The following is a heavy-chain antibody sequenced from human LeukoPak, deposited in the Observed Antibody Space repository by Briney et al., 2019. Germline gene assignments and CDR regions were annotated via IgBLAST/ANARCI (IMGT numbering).Heavy chain of an antibody. CDR3: AIGYCSGGSCYGYYYGMDV. J-gene: IGHJ6*04. CDR2: IIPIFGTA. V-gene: IGHV1-69*13. Sequence: SVKVSCKASGGTFSSYAISWVRQAPGQGLEWMGGIIPIFGTANYAQKFQGRVTITADESTSTAYMELSSLRSEDTAVYYCAIGYCSGGSCYGYYYGMDVWGKGTTVTVS. D-gene: IGHD2-15*01. CDR1: GGTFSSYA.